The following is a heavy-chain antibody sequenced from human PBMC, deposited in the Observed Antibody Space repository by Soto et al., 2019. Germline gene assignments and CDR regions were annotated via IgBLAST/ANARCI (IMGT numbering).Heavy chain of an antibody. CDR2: INPNSGGT. Sequence: QVQLVQSGAEVKKPGASVKVSCKASGYTFTGYYMHWVRQAPGQGLEWMGWINPNSGGTNYAQKFQGWVTMTRDTSISTAYMELSRLRSDDTAVYYCAREYCGGDCYSKPLDYWGQGTLVTVSS. CDR3: AREYCGGDCYSKPLDY. CDR1: GYTFTGYY. J-gene: IGHJ4*02. V-gene: IGHV1-2*04. D-gene: IGHD2-21*02.